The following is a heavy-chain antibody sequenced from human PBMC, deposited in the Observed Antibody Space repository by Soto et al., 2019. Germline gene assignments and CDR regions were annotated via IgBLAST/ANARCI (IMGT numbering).Heavy chain of an antibody. CDR1: GFTFSSYA. V-gene: IGHV3-23*01. D-gene: IGHD3-3*01. CDR2: ISGSGGST. CDR3: AKARAQYYDFWSGYPVDY. J-gene: IGHJ4*02. Sequence: GALRLSCAASGFTFSSYAMSWVRQAPGKGLEWVSAISGSGGSTYYADSVKGRFTISRDNSKNTLYPQMNSLRAEDTAVYYCAKARAQYYDFWSGYPVDYWGQGTLVTVSS.